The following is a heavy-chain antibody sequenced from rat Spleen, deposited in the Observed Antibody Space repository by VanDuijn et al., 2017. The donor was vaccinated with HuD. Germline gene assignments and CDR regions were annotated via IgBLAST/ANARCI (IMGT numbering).Heavy chain of an antibody. CDR3: ARRDYYSDFDY. D-gene: IGHD1-1*01. V-gene: IGHV5S23*01. J-gene: IGHJ2*01. CDR1: GFPFNNYG. CDR2: ISTGGGNT. Sequence: EVQLVGSGGGLVEAGRALEPPCAAPGFPFNNYGRPWVLHATTKVVALVATISTGGGNTYYRDSVKGRFTISRDNAKRTLYLQMDSLRSEDTATYYCARRDYYSDFDYWGQGVMVTVFS.